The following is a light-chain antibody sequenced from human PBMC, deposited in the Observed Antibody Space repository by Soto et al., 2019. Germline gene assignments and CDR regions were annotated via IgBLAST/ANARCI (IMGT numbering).Light chain of an antibody. Sequence: IQMTQSPSSLSASVGDRVTISCRASQGIGNALGWYQQKPGKPPKLLIYAASSLQSGVPSRFSGSGSGTDFTLTITSLQPEDFATYSCQQLNSYPLTFGGGTKVDIK. CDR1: QGIGNA. V-gene: IGKV1-17*01. CDR2: AAS. CDR3: QQLNSYPLT. J-gene: IGKJ4*01.